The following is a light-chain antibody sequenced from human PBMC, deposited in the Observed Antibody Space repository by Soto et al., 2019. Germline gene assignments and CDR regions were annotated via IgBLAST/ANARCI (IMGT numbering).Light chain of an antibody. J-gene: IGLJ1*01. CDR3: SSYAGSNNFV. CDR1: SSDVGGYNY. Sequence: QSALTQPPSASGSPVQSVTISCTGTSSDVGGYNYVSWYQQHPGKAPKLMIYEVSERPSGVPDRFSGSKSSNTASLTVSGLQAEDEADYYCSSYAGSNNFVFGTGTKLTVL. V-gene: IGLV2-8*01. CDR2: EVS.